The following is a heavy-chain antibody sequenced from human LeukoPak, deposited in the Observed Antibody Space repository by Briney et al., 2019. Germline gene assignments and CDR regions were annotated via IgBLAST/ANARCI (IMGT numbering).Heavy chain of an antibody. D-gene: IGHD3-9*01. J-gene: IGHJ4*02. CDR3: AKNGRDDHDKYFFDF. CDR1: GFIFRNYA. V-gene: IGHV3-23*01. Sequence: GGSLRLSCAGSGFIFRNYAMSWVRRAPGMGLEWVSAISGSGVGTNYADSVKGRFTSSRDNSKNTLYLQMNSLRAEDTAVYYCAKNGRDDHDKYFFDFWGQGTQVTVSS. CDR2: ISGSGVGT.